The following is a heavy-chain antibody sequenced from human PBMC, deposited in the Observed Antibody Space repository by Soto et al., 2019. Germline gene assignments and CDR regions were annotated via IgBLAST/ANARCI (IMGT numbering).Heavy chain of an antibody. CDR3: AKDRGDIVTTITAFDI. CDR1: GFTFSSNA. CDR2: ISGSGGST. V-gene: IGHV3-23*01. Sequence: PGGSLRLSCAASGFTFSSNAISWVRQAPGKGLEWVSGISGSGGSTYYADSVKGRFTISRDNSKNTLYLQMNSLRAEDTAVYYCAKDRGDIVTTITAFDIWGQGTMVTVSS. J-gene: IGHJ3*02. D-gene: IGHD5-12*01.